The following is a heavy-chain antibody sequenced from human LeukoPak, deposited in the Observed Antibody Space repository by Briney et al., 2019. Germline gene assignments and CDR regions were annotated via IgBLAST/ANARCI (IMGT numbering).Heavy chain of an antibody. J-gene: IGHJ4*02. V-gene: IGHV3-13*01. CDR3: ARGDYDDGYYYFDY. CDR2: IGTAGDT. CDR1: GFTFSSYD. D-gene: IGHD4-17*01. Sequence: GGSLRLSCAASGFTFSSYDMHWVRQATGKGLEWVSAIGTAGDTYYPGSVKGRFTISRENAKNSLYLQMNSLRAEDTAVYHCARGDYDDGYYYFDYWGQGTLVTVSS.